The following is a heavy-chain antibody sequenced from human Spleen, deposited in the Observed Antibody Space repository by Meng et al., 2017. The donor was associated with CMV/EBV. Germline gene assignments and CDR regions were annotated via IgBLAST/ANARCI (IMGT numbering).Heavy chain of an antibody. J-gene: IGHJ5*02. CDR1: GGSISSGDYY. D-gene: IGHD2-8*01. CDR3: ARGDNGGWFDP. CDR2: IYYSGST. V-gene: IGHV4-30-4*08. Sequence: GTVAGGSISSGDYYWSWIRQPPGKGLEWIGYIYYSGSTYYNPSLKSRVTISVDTSKNQFSLKLSSVTAADTAVYYCARGDNGGWFDPWGQGTLVTVSS.